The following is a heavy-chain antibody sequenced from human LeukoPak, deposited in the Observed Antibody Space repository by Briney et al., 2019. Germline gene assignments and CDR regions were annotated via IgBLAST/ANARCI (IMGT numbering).Heavy chain of an antibody. J-gene: IGHJ4*02. CDR3: ARGVNSGYFDY. CDR1: DGSLSGYY. Sequence: SETLSLTCAVYDGSLSGYYWNWFRQPPGKRLEWIGYIYYSGSTNYNPSLKSRVTISVDTSKNQFSLKLTSVTAADTAVYYCARGVNSGYFDYCGQGTLVTVSS. V-gene: IGHV4-59*01. CDR2: IYYSGST. D-gene: IGHD1-26*01.